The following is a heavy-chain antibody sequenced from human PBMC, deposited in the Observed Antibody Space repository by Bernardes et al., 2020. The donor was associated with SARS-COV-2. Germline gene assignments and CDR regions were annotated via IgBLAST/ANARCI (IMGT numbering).Heavy chain of an antibody. J-gene: IGHJ5*02. CDR2: LYSDDDK. Sequence: SGPTLVKPTQTLTLTCTFSGFSLSTSGVAGGWIRQPPGKALEWLALLYSDDDKRYSPTLKSRLTVTKDNSKNQVVLTLTNVDPLDTATYYCAHRRPSTWEGDWFDPWGQGTLVTVSS. V-gene: IGHV2-5*02. CDR1: GFSLSTSGVA. D-gene: IGHD6-13*01. CDR3: AHRRPSTWEGDWFDP.